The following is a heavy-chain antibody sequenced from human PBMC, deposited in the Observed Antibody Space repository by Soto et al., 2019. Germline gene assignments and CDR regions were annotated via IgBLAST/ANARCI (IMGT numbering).Heavy chain of an antibody. D-gene: IGHD4-17*01. CDR2: IYYTGTT. J-gene: IGHJ4*02. CDR3: ARVTGDYDFDY. Sequence: QVQLQESGPGLVKPSQTLSLTCTVSGGSISHGGYYWSWIRQPPGKGLEWVGYIYYTGTTYFNPSLKSRLTISIDTSKRQFSLNLSSVTAADTAVYFCARVTGDYDFDYWGQGTLVTVSS. CDR1: GGSISHGGYY. V-gene: IGHV4-30-4*01.